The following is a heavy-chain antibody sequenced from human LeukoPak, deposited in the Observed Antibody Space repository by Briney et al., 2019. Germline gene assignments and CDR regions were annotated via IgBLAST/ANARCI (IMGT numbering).Heavy chain of an antibody. Sequence: GGSLRLSCETSGFTFSDYAMHWVRQAPGKGLEWVANIKEDGSEKYYVDSVKGRFTISRDNAKNSLYLQMNSLRAEDTAVYYCARGHYDSGSSDYWGQGTLVTVSS. CDR1: GFTFSDYA. J-gene: IGHJ4*02. CDR3: ARGHYDSGSSDY. D-gene: IGHD3-10*01. CDR2: IKEDGSEK. V-gene: IGHV3-7*01.